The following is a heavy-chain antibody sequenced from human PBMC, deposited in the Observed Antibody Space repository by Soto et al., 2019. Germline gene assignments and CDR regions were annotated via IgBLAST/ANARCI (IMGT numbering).Heavy chain of an antibody. V-gene: IGHV3-30*18. D-gene: IGHD3-10*01. CDR3: AKEFYYGSGDWFDP. Sequence: QVQLVESGGGVVQPGRSLRLSCAASGFTFSSYGMHWVRQAPGKRLEWVAVISYDGSNKYYADSVKGRFTISRDNSKNTRYLQMNSLRAEDTAVYYCAKEFYYGSGDWFDPWGQGTLVTVSS. J-gene: IGHJ5*02. CDR1: GFTFSSYG. CDR2: ISYDGSNK.